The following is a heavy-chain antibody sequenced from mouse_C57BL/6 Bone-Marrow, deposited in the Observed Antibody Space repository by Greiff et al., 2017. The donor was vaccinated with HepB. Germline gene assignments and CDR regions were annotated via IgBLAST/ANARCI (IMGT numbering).Heavy chain of an antibody. CDR3: ARRGFDY. Sequence: DVKLQESGGDLVKPGGSLKLSCAASGFTFSSYGMSWVRQTPDKRLEWVATISSGGSYTYYPDSVKGRFTISRDNAKNTLYLQMSSLKSDDTAMYYCARRGFDYWGQGTTLTVSS. CDR1: GFTFSSYG. V-gene: IGHV5-6*02. J-gene: IGHJ2*01. CDR2: ISSGGSYT.